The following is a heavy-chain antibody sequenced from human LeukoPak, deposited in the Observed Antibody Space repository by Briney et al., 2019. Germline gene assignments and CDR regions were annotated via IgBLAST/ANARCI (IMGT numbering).Heavy chain of an antibody. CDR2: INPKNGER. CDR3: ARGYYDFWNSYSFSRHIYFDP. CDR1: GYTLTEYD. V-gene: IGHV1-2*06. Sequence: GASVKVSCKASGYTLTEYDVHWVPQAPGKGLEWMGRINPKNGEREYGQRFQGRVTMTRDTSISTVYMELDSLTSDDTAVYYCARGYYDFWNSYSFSRHIYFDPWGQGTLVTVSS. J-gene: IGHJ5*02. D-gene: IGHD3-3*01.